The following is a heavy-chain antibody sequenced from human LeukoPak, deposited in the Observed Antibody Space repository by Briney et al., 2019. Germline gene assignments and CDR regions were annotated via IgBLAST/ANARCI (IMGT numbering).Heavy chain of an antibody. CDR3: ARDGTAAGLYFDL. D-gene: IGHD6-13*01. J-gene: IGHJ4*01. CDR2: IQQYGGEK. CDR1: GFTFTDYW. V-gene: IGHV3-7*01. Sequence: GGALILSCSVSGFTFTDYWMNWVRQAPGKVLEWVASIQQYGGEKSYVDAVKGRFTISRDNAKNSLYLQMSSLRAEDTAVYYCARDGTAAGLYFDLWGQGTLVTVSS.